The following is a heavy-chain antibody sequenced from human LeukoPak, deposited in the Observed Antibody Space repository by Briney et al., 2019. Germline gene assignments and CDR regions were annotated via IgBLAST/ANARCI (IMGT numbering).Heavy chain of an antibody. J-gene: IGHJ5*02. Sequence: VASVKVSCKASGYTFTGYYIHWVRQAPGQGLEWMGRINPNSGGTDYAQKFQGRVTMTRDTSISTAYMELSRLRSDDTAIYYCAAGYYGSGSYYHWGQGTLVTVSS. D-gene: IGHD3-10*01. CDR2: INPNSGGT. CDR1: GYTFTGYY. CDR3: AAGYYGSGSYYH. V-gene: IGHV1-2*06.